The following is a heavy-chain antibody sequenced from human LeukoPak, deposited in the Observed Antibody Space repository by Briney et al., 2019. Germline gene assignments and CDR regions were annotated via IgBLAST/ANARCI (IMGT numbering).Heavy chain of an antibody. J-gene: IGHJ4*02. CDR1: GFTFSSYD. Sequence: GGSLRLSCAASGFTFSSYDMNWVRQAPGKGLEWVSAISDSGGRTYYADSVKGRFTISRDNAKNSLYLQMNSLRAEDTAVYYCARDVSQDYWGQGTLVTVSS. CDR3: ARDVSQDY. D-gene: IGHD2-8*01. CDR2: ISDSGGRT. V-gene: IGHV3-23*01.